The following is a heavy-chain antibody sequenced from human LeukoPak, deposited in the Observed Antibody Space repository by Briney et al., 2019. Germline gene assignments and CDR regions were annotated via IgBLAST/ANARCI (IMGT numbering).Heavy chain of an antibody. D-gene: IGHD1-1*01. V-gene: IGHV1-2*02. CDR3: ARGTETDYFDF. CDR2: INPNSSGT. CDR1: GYTFIGYY. J-gene: IGHJ4*02. Sequence: GASVKVSCKASGYTFIGYYMHWVRQAPGQGLEWMGWINPNSSGTNYAQNFQGRATMTRDTSISTAYMELTRLRSDDTAVYYCARGTETDYFDFWGQGTLVTVSS.